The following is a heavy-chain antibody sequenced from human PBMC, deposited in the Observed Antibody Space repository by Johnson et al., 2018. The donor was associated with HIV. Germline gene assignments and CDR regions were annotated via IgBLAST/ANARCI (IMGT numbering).Heavy chain of an antibody. D-gene: IGHD2-15*01. Sequence: EVQPVESGGGLVLPGGSLRLSCEASESTFSSYWLNWLRQAPGQGLEWVANIRQDGSEKYYVGSVKGRFTVSRYNAKNSLYLQMNSLRAEDTAGYYCATDIVVVLAVTGTGAAFDIWGQGTMVTVSS. CDR3: ATDIVVVLAVTGTGAAFDI. J-gene: IGHJ3*02. CDR1: ESTFSSYW. CDR2: IRQDGSEK. V-gene: IGHV3-7*01.